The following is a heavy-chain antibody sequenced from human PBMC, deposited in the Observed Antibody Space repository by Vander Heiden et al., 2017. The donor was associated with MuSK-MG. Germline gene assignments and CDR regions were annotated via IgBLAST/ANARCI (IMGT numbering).Heavy chain of an antibody. CDR2: INHSGST. CDR1: GGSFSGYY. CDR3: ARNQEESPSYFDY. V-gene: IGHV4-34*01. Sequence: QVQLQQWGAGLLKPSETLSLTCAVYGGSFSGYYWSWIRQPPGKGLELIGEINHSGSTNYNPSLKSRVTISVDTSKNQFSLKLSSVTAADTAVYYCARNQEESPSYFDYWGQGTLVTVSS. J-gene: IGHJ4*02.